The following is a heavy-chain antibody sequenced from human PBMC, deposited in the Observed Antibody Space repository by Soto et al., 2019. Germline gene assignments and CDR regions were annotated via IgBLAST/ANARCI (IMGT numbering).Heavy chain of an antibody. D-gene: IGHD2-15*01. CDR1: GYTFTSYG. CDR3: AIRYCSGGSCYGDYYFDY. CDR2: ISAYNGNT. V-gene: IGHV1-18*01. J-gene: IGHJ4*02. Sequence: ASVKVSCKASGYTFTSYGISWVRQAPGQGLEWMGWISAYNGNTNYAQKLQGRVTMTTDTSTSTAYMELRSLRSDDTAVYYCAIRYCSGGSCYGDYYFDYWGQGTLVTVSS.